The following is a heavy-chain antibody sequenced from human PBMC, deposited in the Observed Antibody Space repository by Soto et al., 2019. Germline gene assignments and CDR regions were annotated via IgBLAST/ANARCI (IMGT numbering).Heavy chain of an antibody. CDR1: GYTFTSYG. CDR3: ARFRRYCSGGSCYSGRAYYMDV. Sequence: ASVKVSCKASGYTFTSYGISWVRQAPGQGLERMGWISAYNGNTNYAQKLQGRVTMTTDTSTSTAYMELRSLRSDDTAVYYCARFRRYCSGGSCYSGRAYYMDVWGKGTTVTVSS. J-gene: IGHJ6*03. CDR2: ISAYNGNT. D-gene: IGHD2-15*01. V-gene: IGHV1-18*01.